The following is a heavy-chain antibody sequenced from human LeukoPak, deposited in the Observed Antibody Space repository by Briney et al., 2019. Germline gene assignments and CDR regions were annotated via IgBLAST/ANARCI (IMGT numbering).Heavy chain of an antibody. CDR2: IRYDGSNK. V-gene: IGHV3-30*02. J-gene: IGHJ1*01. CDR3: PKDEENYFEALPH. Sequence: GGSLRLSCAASGFTFRSYGMHWVRQAPGKGLEWVAFIRYDGSNKYYADSVKGRFTISRDNSKNTLYLQMNSLRAENTVVYCCPKDEENYFEALPHWGQAPWSPSPQ. D-gene: IGHD3-9*01. CDR1: GFTFRSYG.